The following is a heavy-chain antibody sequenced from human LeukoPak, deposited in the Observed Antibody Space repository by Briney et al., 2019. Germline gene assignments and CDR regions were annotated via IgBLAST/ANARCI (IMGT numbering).Heavy chain of an antibody. Sequence: SETLSLTCTVSGGSISSSSYYWGWIRQPPWKGLEWIGSIYYSGSTYYNPSLKSRVTISVDTSKNQFSLKLSSVTAADTAVYYCARERGMATIDYWGQGTLVTVSS. V-gene: IGHV4-39*07. CDR2: IYYSGST. D-gene: IGHD5-24*01. J-gene: IGHJ4*02. CDR1: GGSISSSSYY. CDR3: ARERGMATIDY.